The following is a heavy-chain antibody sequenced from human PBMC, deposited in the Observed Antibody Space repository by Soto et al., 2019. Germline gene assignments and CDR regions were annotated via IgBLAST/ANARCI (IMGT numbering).Heavy chain of an antibody. V-gene: IGHV3-13*01. CDR3: ARESITAGFDY. CDR1: GFTFSSYD. J-gene: IGHJ4*02. CDR2: IGTAGDT. Sequence: LRLSCAASGFTFSSYDMHWVRQATGKGLEWVSAIGTAGDTYYPGSVKGRFTISRENAKNSLYLQMNSLRAGDTAVYYCARESITAGFDYWGQGTLVTVSS. D-gene: IGHD3-10*01.